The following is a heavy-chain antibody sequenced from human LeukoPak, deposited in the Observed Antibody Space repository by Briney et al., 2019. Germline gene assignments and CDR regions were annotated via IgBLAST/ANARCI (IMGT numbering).Heavy chain of an antibody. D-gene: IGHD4-17*01. CDR1: GGSISSYY. CDR2: IYYSGST. CDR3: ARAPVYGDFFFDY. Sequence: SETLSLTCTVSGGSISSYYWSWIRQHPGKGLESIGYIYYSGSTNYNPSLKSRVTISVDTSKNQFSLKLSSVTAADTAVYYCARAPVYGDFFFDYWGQGTLVTVSS. V-gene: IGHV4-59*01. J-gene: IGHJ4*02.